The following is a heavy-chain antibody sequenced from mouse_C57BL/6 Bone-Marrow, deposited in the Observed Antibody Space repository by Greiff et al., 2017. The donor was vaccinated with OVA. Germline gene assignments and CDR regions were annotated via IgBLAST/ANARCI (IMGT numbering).Heavy chain of an antibody. CDR3: ARENGYDGGTWFAY. Sequence: VKLQQPGAELVMPGASVKLSCKASGYTFTSYWMHWVKQRPGQGLEWIGEIDPSDSYTNYNQKFKGKSTLTVDKSSSTAYMQLSSLTSEDSAVYYCARENGYDGGTWFAYWGQGTLVTVSA. J-gene: IGHJ3*01. D-gene: IGHD2-2*01. CDR2: IDPSDSYT. CDR1: GYTFTSYW. V-gene: IGHV1-69*01.